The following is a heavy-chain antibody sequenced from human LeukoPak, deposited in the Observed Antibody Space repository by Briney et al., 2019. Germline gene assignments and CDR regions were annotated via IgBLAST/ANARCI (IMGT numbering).Heavy chain of an antibody. CDR1: GYTFTIYA. Sequence: GASVKVSCKASGYTFTIYAMNWVRQAPGQGLEWMGWINTNTGNPTYAQGFTGRFVFSLDTSVSTTYLQISILKAEDTAVYYCARAYQRLGYLSLPDYWGQGTLVTVSS. D-gene: IGHD3-16*02. CDR3: ARAYQRLGYLSLPDY. V-gene: IGHV7-4-1*02. J-gene: IGHJ4*02. CDR2: INTNTGNP.